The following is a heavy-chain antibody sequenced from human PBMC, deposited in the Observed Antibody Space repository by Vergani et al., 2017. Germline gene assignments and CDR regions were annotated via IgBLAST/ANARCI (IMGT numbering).Heavy chain of an antibody. J-gene: IGHJ6*03. V-gene: IGHV1-18*01. CDR3: ARAYGDDYYYYYMDV. CDR1: GYTFTSYG. D-gene: IGHD4-17*01. Sequence: VSCKASGYTFTSYGISWVRQAPGQGLEWMGWISAYNGNTNYAQKLQGRVTMTTDTSTSTAYMELRSLRSDDTAVYYCARAYGDDYYYYYMDVWGKGTTVTVSS. CDR2: ISAYNGNT.